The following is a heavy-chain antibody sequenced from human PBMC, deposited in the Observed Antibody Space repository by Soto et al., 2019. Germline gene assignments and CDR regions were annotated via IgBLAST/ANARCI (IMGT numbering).Heavy chain of an antibody. Sequence: SETLSLTCTVSGGSIISYYWRWIRQPPGKGLEWIGYIYYSGSTNYNPSLKSRVTISVDTSKNQFSLKLSSVTAADTAVYYCARGQYYDILTGYGLYNWLDPWGQGTLVTVSS. V-gene: IGHV4-59*01. J-gene: IGHJ5*02. CDR2: IYYSGST. D-gene: IGHD3-9*01. CDR3: ARGQYYDILTGYGLYNWLDP. CDR1: GGSIISYY.